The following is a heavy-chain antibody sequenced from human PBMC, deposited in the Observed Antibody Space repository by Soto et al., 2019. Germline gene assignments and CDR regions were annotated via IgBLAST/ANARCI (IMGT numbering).Heavy chain of an antibody. D-gene: IGHD6-13*01. Sequence: ASVKVSCKASGYTFTSYAMHWVRQAPGQRLEWMGWINAGNGNTKYSQKFQGRVTITRDTSASTAYMELSSLRSEDTAVYYCARDSSRWYVMGYWGQGNLVTVSS. CDR3: ARDSSRWYVMGY. CDR2: INAGNGNT. J-gene: IGHJ4*02. CDR1: GYTFTSYA. V-gene: IGHV1-3*01.